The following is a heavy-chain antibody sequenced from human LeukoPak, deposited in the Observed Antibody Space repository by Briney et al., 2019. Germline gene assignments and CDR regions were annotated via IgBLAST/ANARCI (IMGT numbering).Heavy chain of an antibody. D-gene: IGHD2-8*02. V-gene: IGHV1-46*01. CDR3: AREESGGFFDY. J-gene: IGHJ4*02. CDR1: GFTLTNYY. Sequence: ASVKVSCKASGFTLTNYYMHWVRQAPGQGLEWMGLINPTGSSTNYAQRFRGRVTMTRDTSTSTVYMELSSLRSEDTAVYYCAREESGGFFDYWGQGTLVTVSS. CDR2: INPTGSST.